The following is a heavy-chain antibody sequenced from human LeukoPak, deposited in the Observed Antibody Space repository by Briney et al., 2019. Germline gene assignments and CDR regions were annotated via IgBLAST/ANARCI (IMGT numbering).Heavy chain of an antibody. J-gene: IGHJ4*02. Sequence: SETLSLTCAVYGGSFSGYYWSWIRQPPGKGLEWIGEINHSGSTNYNPSLKSRVTISVDTSKNQFSLKLSSVTAADTAVYYCARSTVTRGYYWGQGTLVTVSS. CDR2: INHSGST. D-gene: IGHD4-17*01. V-gene: IGHV4-34*01. CDR3: ARSTVTRGYY. CDR1: GGSFSGYY.